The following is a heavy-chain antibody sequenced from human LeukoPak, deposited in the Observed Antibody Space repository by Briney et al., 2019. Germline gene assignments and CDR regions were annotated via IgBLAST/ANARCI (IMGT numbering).Heavy chain of an antibody. CDR3: ARGSSKTTQYYYGMDV. V-gene: IGHV3-48*03. CDR2: ISNSGSAI. D-gene: IGHD1-1*01. CDR1: GFTFSSYE. J-gene: IGHJ6*02. Sequence: GGSLRLSRAASGFTFSSYEMNWVRQAPGKGLEWVSYISNSGSAIYDADSVKGRFTISRDNAKNSLSLQMKSLRAEDTVVYYCARGSSKTTQYYYGMDVWGQGTTVTVSS.